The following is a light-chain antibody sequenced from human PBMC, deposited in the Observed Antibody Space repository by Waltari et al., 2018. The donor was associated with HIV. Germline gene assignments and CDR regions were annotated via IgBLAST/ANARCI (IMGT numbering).Light chain of an antibody. CDR1: QSVSSKF. Sequence: IVLTQSPGTLSLSPGESGTLSCTTSQSVSSKFVAWYQQKSGQSPRLLIYGTSSRATGISDRFSGSGSGTDFTLSISRLEPEDSAVYYCQQYGSAPRWTFGQGTTVEI. CDR3: QQYGSAPRWT. V-gene: IGKV3-20*01. CDR2: GTS. J-gene: IGKJ1*01.